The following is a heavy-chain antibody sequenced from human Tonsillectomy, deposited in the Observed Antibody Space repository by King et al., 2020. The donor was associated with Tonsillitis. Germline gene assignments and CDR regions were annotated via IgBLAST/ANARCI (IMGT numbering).Heavy chain of an antibody. Sequence: VQLVESGGGLVQPGGSVRLSCAASGFTFSTYWMTWVRQAPGKGLEWVANIKQDGSEKYYVDSVKDRFTISRDNAKSSLYLQMNSLRAEDTAIYYCARDTSIEETRGHVRREEAGEIWGQGTRVT. CDR2: IKQDGSEK. CDR3: ARDTSIEETRGHVRREEAGEI. CDR1: GFTFSTYW. D-gene: IGHD3-16*01. J-gene: IGHJ3*01. V-gene: IGHV3-7*01.